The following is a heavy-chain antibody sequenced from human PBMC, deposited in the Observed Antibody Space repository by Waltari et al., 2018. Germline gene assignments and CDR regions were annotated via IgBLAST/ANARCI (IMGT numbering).Heavy chain of an antibody. CDR2: IKSTGDGGTT. CDR1: GFPFSKAW. Sequence: EVQLVESGGGLVKPGGSLRLSCSASGFPFSKAWMNWMRQAPGKGREWVGRIKSTGDGGTTDYAAPVQGRFTISRDDSKNTLYLQMSSLRTEDTAVYYCLFVDTALIIPDVFDLWGQGTLVTVSS. V-gene: IGHV3-15*01. CDR3: LFVDTALIIPDVFDL. D-gene: IGHD5-18*01. J-gene: IGHJ3*01.